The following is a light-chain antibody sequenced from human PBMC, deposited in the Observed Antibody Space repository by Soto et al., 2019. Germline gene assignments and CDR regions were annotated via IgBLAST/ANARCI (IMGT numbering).Light chain of an antibody. V-gene: IGKV3D-15*01. CDR1: QSVTSN. CDR2: AAS. Sequence: EIVLTPSPGPLFLPPGGRATLFCRASQSVTSNFLAWYQQKPGQAPRRLIYAASSRATGIPARFSGRGSGTEFTLTITSLQSEDFAVYFCQQYNGWLWTFGQGTKVDIK. CDR3: QQYNGWLWT. J-gene: IGKJ1*01.